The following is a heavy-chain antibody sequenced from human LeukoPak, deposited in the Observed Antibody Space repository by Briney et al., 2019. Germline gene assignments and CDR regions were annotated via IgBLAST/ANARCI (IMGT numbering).Heavy chain of an antibody. Sequence: ASVKVSCKASGYTFTGYYLHWVRQAPGQGLEWMGWINPKNGDTNCAQNFQDRVTMTRDTSISTAYMELSSLRSDDTAVYYCARNYYGSGILMTRWFVPWGQGTLVTVSS. V-gene: IGHV1-2*02. J-gene: IGHJ5*02. D-gene: IGHD3-10*01. CDR2: INPKNGDT. CDR1: GYTFTGYY. CDR3: ARNYYGSGILMTRWFVP.